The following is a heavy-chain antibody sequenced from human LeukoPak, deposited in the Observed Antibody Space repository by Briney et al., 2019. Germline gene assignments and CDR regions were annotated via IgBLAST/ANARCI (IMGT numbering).Heavy chain of an antibody. Sequence: SVKVSCKASGGTFSSYAISWVRQAPGQGLEWMGGIIPIFGTANYAQKFQGRVTITADESTSTAYMELSSLRSEDTAVYYCARGYCSSTSCSSFDYWGQGTLVTVSS. V-gene: IGHV1-69*13. D-gene: IGHD2-2*01. CDR1: GGTFSSYA. CDR3: ARGYCSSTSCSSFDY. CDR2: IIPIFGTA. J-gene: IGHJ4*02.